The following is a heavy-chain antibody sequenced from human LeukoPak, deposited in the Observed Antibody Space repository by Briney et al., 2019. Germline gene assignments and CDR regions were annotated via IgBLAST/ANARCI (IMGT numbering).Heavy chain of an antibody. CDR3: ARPQSGRDGFDI. J-gene: IGHJ3*02. Sequence: GGSLSISCKGSGYSFTNSWITWVREMPGKGMEWMGMIDPSDSYTNYSPSFQGHVTISADKSISTAYLQWSTLKASDTAMYYCARPQSGRDGFDIWGQGTMVAVSS. CDR1: GYSFTNSW. CDR2: IDPSDSYT. V-gene: IGHV5-10-1*01.